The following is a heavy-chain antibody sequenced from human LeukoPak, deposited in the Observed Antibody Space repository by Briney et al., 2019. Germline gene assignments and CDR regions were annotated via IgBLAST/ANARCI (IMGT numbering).Heavy chain of an antibody. V-gene: IGHV4-38-2*02. CDR3: AREGASGGYDWGWFDP. CDR2: IYHIGTT. J-gene: IGHJ5*02. D-gene: IGHD5-12*01. Sequence: SETLSFTGAVPGYSISSGYYWVWIRQPPGKGLEWIGTIYHIGTTYYNPSLKSRVTMSVDTSKNQFSLRLSSVTAADSAVYFCAREGASGGYDWGWFDPWGQGTLVTVSS. CDR1: GYSISSGYY.